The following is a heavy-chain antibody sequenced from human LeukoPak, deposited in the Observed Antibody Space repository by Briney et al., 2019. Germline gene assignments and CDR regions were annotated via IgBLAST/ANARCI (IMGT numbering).Heavy chain of an antibody. CDR2: ISAYNGNT. J-gene: IGHJ6*02. D-gene: IGHD2-15*01. Sequence: ASVKVSCKASGYTFTSYGISWVRQAPGQGLEWMGWISAYNGNTNYAQKLQGRVTMTTDTSTSTAYMEMRSLRSADTAVYYYASDREDIVAIPVYGMDVWGQGTTVTVSS. CDR1: GYTFTSYG. V-gene: IGHV1-18*01. CDR3: ASDREDIVAIPVYGMDV.